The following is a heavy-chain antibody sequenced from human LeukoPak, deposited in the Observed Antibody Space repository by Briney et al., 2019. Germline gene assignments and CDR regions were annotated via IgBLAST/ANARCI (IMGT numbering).Heavy chain of an antibody. V-gene: IGHV4-59*01. CDR3: ARGADSSGYYSIFYFDY. Sequence: SETLSLTCTVSGGSISSYYWNWIRQPPGEGLEWIGYIYYSGSTNYNPSLKSRVTISVDTSKNQFSLKLSSVTAADTAVYYCARGADSSGYYSIFYFDYWGQGTLVTVSS. CDR2: IYYSGST. CDR1: GGSISSYY. J-gene: IGHJ4*02. D-gene: IGHD3-22*01.